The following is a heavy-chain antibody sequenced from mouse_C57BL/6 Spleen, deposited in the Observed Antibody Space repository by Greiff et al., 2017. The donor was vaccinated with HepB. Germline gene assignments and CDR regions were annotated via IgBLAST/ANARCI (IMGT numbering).Heavy chain of an antibody. Sequence: EVQLQQSGPELVKPGASVKISCKASGYTFTDYYMNWVKQSHGKSLEWIGDINPNNGGTSYNQKFKGKATLTVDKSSSTAYMELRSLTSEDAAVYYCARYVYDYGSSRAWFAYWGQGTLVTVAA. CDR1: GYTFTDYY. CDR2: INPNNGGT. V-gene: IGHV1-26*01. D-gene: IGHD1-1*01. CDR3: ARYVYDYGSSRAWFAY. J-gene: IGHJ3*01.